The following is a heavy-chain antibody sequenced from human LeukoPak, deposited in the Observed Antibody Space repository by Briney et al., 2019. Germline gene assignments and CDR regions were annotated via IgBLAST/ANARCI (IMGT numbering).Heavy chain of an antibody. CDR3: ARGGLSRTLRSLDY. V-gene: IGHV5-51*01. CDR2: IYPGDSDT. J-gene: IGHJ4*02. CDR1: GYSFTSYW. D-gene: IGHD1-7*01. Sequence: GESLRISCKGSGYSFTSYWVAWVRPMPGKGLEWMGIIYPGDSDTRYSPSFQGQVTISADKAISTAYLQLSSLKASDTAMYYCARGGLSRTLRSLDYWGQGTLVTVSS.